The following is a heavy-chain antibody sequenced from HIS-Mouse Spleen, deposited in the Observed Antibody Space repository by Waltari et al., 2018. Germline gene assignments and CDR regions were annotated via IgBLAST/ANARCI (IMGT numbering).Heavy chain of an antibody. CDR3: ARDRLAARYYYYGMDV. Sequence: EVQLVESGGGLVQPGGSLRLFCAASGFTFTSYWMSWVSQAPGQGLGGVANIKTGGSEKDYVDCVKCRVTISRDNAKNSLYLQMNGLRAEDTAVYYCARDRLAARYYYYGMDVWGQGTTVTVSS. CDR1: GFTFTSYW. V-gene: IGHV3-7*01. J-gene: IGHJ6*02. CDR2: IKTGGSEK. D-gene: IGHD6-6*01.